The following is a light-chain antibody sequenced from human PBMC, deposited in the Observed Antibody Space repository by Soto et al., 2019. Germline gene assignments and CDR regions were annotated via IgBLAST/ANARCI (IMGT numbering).Light chain of an antibody. CDR2: AAS. CDR3: QQSYSTPRT. Sequence: DIQMTQSPSSQSASVGDRVTITCRASQSISNYLNWYQQKPGKAPKLLMYAASSLQSGVPSRFGGSGSGTDFTLTISSLQPEDFATYYCQQSYSTPRTFGQGTKVEI. J-gene: IGKJ1*01. V-gene: IGKV1-39*01. CDR1: QSISNY.